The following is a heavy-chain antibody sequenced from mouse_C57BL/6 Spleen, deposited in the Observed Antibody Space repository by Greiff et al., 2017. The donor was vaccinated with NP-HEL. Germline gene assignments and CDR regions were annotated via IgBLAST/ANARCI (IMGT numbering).Heavy chain of an antibody. Sequence: EVQVVESGGGLVKPGGSLKFSCAASGFTFSDYGMHWVRQAPEKGLEWVGYISSGSSTIYYADKVKGRVTITRDNAKNTLFLQMTSLRSEATAMDCCAKGGYSSSQFAYWGQGTLVTVAA. CDR1: GFTFSDYG. D-gene: IGHD1-1*01. CDR3: AKGGYSSSQFAY. J-gene: IGHJ3*01. V-gene: IGHV5-17*01. CDR2: ISSGSSTI.